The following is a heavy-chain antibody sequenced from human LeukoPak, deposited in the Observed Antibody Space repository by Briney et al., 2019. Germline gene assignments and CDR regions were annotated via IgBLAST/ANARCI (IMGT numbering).Heavy chain of an antibody. J-gene: IGHJ3*02. CDR1: GFTFSSYA. CDR2: ISGSGGST. CDR3: AKGQPLIIQLNPGDDAFDI. Sequence: PGGSLRLSCAASGFTFSSYAMSWARQAPGKGLEWVSAISGSGGSTYYADSVKGRFTISRDNSKNTLYLQMNSLRAEDTAVYYCAKGQPLIIQLNPGDDAFDIWGQGTMVTVSS. D-gene: IGHD5-18*01. V-gene: IGHV3-23*01.